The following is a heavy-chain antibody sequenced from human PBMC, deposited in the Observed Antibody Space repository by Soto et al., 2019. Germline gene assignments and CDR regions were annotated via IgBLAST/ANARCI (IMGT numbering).Heavy chain of an antibody. J-gene: IGHJ4*02. Sequence: EVQLLESGGGLVQPGGSLRVSCAVSGFSFSNYGLHWVRQAPGKGLEWVSLISGGGSTDYADSVKGRFTISRDSSKHTLYLQMHSLRVEDTDVYYCARGGGGHFDYWGQGTLVTVAS. D-gene: IGHD2-15*01. CDR1: GFSFSNYG. CDR3: ARGGGGHFDY. CDR2: ISGGGST. V-gene: IGHV3-23*01.